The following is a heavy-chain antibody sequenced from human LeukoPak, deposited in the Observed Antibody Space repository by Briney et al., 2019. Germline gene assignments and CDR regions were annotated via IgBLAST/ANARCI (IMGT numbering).Heavy chain of an antibody. V-gene: IGHV3-7*01. J-gene: IGHJ4*02. CDR2: INHDGSDK. Sequence: GGSLRLSCVASGFTFSSYWMNWVRQAPGKGLEWVANINHDGSDKYYVDSVKGRFTISIDNAKKSLYLQMNSLRAEDTAVYYCARDLFSYGANQDDYWGQGTLVTVSS. CDR3: ARDLFSYGANQDDY. CDR1: GFTFSSYW. D-gene: IGHD5-18*01.